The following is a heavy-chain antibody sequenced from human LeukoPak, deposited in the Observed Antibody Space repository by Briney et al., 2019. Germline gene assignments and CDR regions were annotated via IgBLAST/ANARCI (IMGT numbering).Heavy chain of an antibody. CDR3: ASGYCSSTSCYSYRAFDI. D-gene: IGHD2-2*02. CDR1: GFTVSSNY. V-gene: IGHV3-66*01. J-gene: IGHJ3*02. CDR2: IYSGGST. Sequence: PGGSLRLSCAASGFTVSSNYMSWVRQAPGKGLEWVSVIYSGGSTYYADSVKGRFTISRDNSKNTLYLQMNSLRAEDTAVYYCASGYCSSTSCYSYRAFDIWGQGTMVTVSS.